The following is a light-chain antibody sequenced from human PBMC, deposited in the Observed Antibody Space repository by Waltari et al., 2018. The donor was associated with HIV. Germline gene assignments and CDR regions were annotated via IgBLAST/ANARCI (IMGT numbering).Light chain of an antibody. Sequence: QTVVTQEPSFSVSHGGTTTLTCGLSSGSASSAYYPSWYQQTTGQPPPPLIYNTDTRSSGVPDRFSGSIVGNNAALTITGAQSEDESDYYCLLYIASGRVFGGGTRLTVL. CDR1: SGSASSAYY. CDR2: NTD. CDR3: LLYIASGRV. V-gene: IGLV8-61*01. J-gene: IGLJ3*02.